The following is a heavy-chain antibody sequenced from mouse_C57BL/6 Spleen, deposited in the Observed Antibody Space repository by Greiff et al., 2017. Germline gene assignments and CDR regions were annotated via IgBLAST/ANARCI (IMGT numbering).Heavy chain of an antibody. CDR3: ASFDGNYVGFAY. CDR2: IYPGDGDT. CDR1: GYAFSSSW. D-gene: IGHD2-1*01. Sequence: VQLQQSGPELVKPGASVKISCKASGYAFSSSWMNWVKQRPGKGLEWIGRIYPGDGDTNYNGKLKGKATLTADKSSSTAYMQRSSLTSEDSAVYFCASFDGNYVGFAYWGQGTLVTVSA. V-gene: IGHV1-82*01. J-gene: IGHJ3*01.